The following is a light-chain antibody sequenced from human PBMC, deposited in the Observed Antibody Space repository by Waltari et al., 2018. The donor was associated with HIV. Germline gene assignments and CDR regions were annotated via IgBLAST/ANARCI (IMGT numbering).Light chain of an antibody. CDR3: VSYTEKDTFLL. J-gene: IGLJ2*01. Sequence: QSALTQPPSASGSPGQSVAISCTGSSNDIGTYNFVSWYQHHPGKAPKLLIYDVTRRPPGIPDRFSRTKSGYTASLTVSDLQVEYEADYYCVSYTEKDTFLLFGGGTKLAV. CDR1: SNDIGTYNF. V-gene: IGLV2-8*01. CDR2: DVT.